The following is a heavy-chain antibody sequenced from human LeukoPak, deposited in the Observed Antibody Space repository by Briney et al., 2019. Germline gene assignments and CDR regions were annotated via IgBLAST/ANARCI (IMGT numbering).Heavy chain of an antibody. CDR3: ARGIADPYSFDS. Sequence: SETLSPTCTVSGGSINFYYWSWIRQPAGKGLEWIGRIYSTGSTNYSPSLKNRVTMSVDKSKNQFSLNLSSVTAADTAVYYCARGIADPYSFDSWGQGTLVTVSS. V-gene: IGHV4-4*07. CDR1: GGSINFYY. CDR2: IYSTGST. D-gene: IGHD6-13*01. J-gene: IGHJ4*02.